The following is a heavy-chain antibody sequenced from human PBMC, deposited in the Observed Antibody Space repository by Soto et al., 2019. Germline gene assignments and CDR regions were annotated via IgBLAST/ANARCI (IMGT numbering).Heavy chain of an antibody. CDR2: LYYSGNT. V-gene: IGHV4-59*01. J-gene: IGHJ4*02. CDR3: ARVGGVAARTFDY. CDR1: VGSISPFY. D-gene: IGHD2-15*01. Sequence: ETLSLTCTVSVGSISPFYWSWVRQPPGKGLEWIGYLYYSGNTNYNPSLKSRVTISVDASKNQVSLRLTSVTAADTAVYYCARVGGVAARTFDYWGQGTVVTVSS.